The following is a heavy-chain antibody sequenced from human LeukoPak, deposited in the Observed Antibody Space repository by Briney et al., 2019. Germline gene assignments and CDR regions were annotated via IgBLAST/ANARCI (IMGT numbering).Heavy chain of an antibody. V-gene: IGHV3-23*01. J-gene: IGHJ4*02. CDR1: GFTFSSYA. Sequence: GGSLRLSCAASGFTFSSYAMSWVRQAPGKGLEWVSAISGSGGSTYYADSVKGRFTISRDNSKNTLYLQMNSLRAEDTAVYYCAKDTRYYGSGSTDGDWGQGTLVTVSS. CDR3: AKDTRYYGSGSTDGD. D-gene: IGHD3-10*01. CDR2: ISGSGGST.